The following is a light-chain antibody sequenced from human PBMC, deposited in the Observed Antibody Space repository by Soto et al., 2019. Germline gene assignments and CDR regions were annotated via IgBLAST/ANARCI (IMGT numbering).Light chain of an antibody. V-gene: IGKV1-5*01. CDR1: QSINTW. J-gene: IGKJ2*01. CDR2: DAS. Sequence: DIQMTQSPFTLSASVGDRVTITCRASQSINTWLAWYQQKPGKAPNLLIYDASNLESGVPSRFSGSGSGTEFTLTISSLQPDDFATYYCQQYESYSPYTFGQGTKVEIK. CDR3: QQYESYSPYT.